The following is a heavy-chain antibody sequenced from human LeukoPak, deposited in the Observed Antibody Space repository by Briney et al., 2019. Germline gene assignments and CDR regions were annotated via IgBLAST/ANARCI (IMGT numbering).Heavy chain of an antibody. CDR1: GYSFTSYW. CDR3: ARQPRGTVVFDY. V-gene: IGHV5-10-1*01. D-gene: IGHD4-23*01. J-gene: IGHJ4*02. CDR2: IDPSDSYI. Sequence: GESLKISCKGSGYSFTSYWISWVRQMPGKGLEWMGRIDPSDSYINHSPSFQGHVSISADKSASTAYLQWSSLKASDSAMYYCARQPRGTVVFDYWGQGTLVTVSS.